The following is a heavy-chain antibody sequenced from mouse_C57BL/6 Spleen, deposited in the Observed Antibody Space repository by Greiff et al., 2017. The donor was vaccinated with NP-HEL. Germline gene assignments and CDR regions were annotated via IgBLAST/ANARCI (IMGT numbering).Heavy chain of an antibody. J-gene: IGHJ2*01. Sequence: EVKLQESGPGLVKPSQSLSLTCSVTGYSIPSGYYWNWIRQFPGNKLEWMGYISYDGSNNYNPSLKSRISITRDTSKNQFFLKWNSVTTEDTATYDCAREELYYYGSSYFDYWGQGTTLTVSS. D-gene: IGHD1-1*01. CDR1: GYSIPSGYY. CDR3: AREELYYYGSSYFDY. CDR2: ISYDGSN. V-gene: IGHV3-6*01.